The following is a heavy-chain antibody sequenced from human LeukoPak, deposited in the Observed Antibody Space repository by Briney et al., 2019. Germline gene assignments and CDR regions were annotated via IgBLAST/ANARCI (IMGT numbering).Heavy chain of an antibody. J-gene: IGHJ3*02. V-gene: IGHV1-46*02. CDR1: GYTFNSYY. D-gene: IGHD3-22*01. Sequence: ASVKVSCKASGYTFNSYYMHWVRQAPGQGLEWMGIINPSGDFTSYAQKFQGRVTITADKSTSTAYMELSSLRSEDTAVYYCARAGYSYYYDSSEDAFDIWGQGTMVTVSS. CDR3: ARAGYSYYYDSSEDAFDI. CDR2: INPSGDFT.